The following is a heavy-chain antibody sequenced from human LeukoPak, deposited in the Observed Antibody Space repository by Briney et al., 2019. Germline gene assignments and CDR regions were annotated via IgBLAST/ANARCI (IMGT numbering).Heavy chain of an antibody. CDR2: IIPIFGTA. CDR1: GGTFSSYA. D-gene: IGHD5-12*01. V-gene: IGHV1-69*13. CDR3: ARHSGYDKGTFFDY. J-gene: IGHJ4*02. Sequence: GASVKVSCKASGGTFSSYAISWVRQAPGQGLEWMGGIIPIFGTANYAQKSQGRVTITADESTSTAYMELSSLRSEDTAVYYCARHSGYDKGTFFDYWGQGTLVTISS.